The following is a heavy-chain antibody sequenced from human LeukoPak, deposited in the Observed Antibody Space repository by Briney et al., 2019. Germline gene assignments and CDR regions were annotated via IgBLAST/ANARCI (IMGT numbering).Heavy chain of an antibody. CDR1: GGSISSYY. J-gene: IGHJ5*02. D-gene: IGHD4-23*01. V-gene: IGHV4-59*01. CDR3: ARAVYGGLNWFDP. CDR2: IYYSGST. Sequence: NPSETLSLTCTVSGGSISSYYWSWIRQPPGKGLEWIGYIYYSGSTNYNPSLKSRVTISVDTSKNQFSLRLSSVTAADTAVYYCARAVYGGLNWFDPWGQGTLVTVSS.